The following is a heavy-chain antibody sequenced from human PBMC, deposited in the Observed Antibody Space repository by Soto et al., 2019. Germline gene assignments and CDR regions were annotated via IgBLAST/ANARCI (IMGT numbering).Heavy chain of an antibody. J-gene: IGHJ6*02. CDR3: ARGKDYSSYYGMDV. D-gene: IGHD4-4*01. CDR1: GYTFTSYD. V-gene: IGHV1-8*01. CDR2: MNPNSGNT. Sequence: ASVKVSCKASGYTFTSYDINWVRQATGQGLEWMGWMNPNSGNTGYAQKFQGRVTMTRNTSISTAYMELSSLRSEDTAVCYCARGKDYSSYYGMDVWGQGTTVTVSS.